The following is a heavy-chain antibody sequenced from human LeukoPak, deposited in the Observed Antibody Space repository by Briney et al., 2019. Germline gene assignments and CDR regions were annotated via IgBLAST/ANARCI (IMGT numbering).Heavy chain of an antibody. CDR3: ARDSSDFWSGYYTGIYYFDY. J-gene: IGHJ4*02. D-gene: IGHD3-3*01. V-gene: IGHV3-48*01. Sequence: GGSLRLSCAASGFTFSSYSMNWVRQAPGKGLEWVSYISSSSSTIYYADSVKGRFTISRDNAKNSLYLQMNSLRAEDTAVYYCARDSSDFWSGYYTGIYYFDYWGQGALVTVSS. CDR1: GFTFSSYS. CDR2: ISSSSSTI.